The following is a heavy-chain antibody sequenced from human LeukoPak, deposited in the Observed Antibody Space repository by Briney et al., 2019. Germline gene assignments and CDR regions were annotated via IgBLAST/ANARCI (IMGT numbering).Heavy chain of an antibody. D-gene: IGHD3-22*01. CDR3: ARGSVYYYDSSGYYYLWKDDAFDI. CDR2: ISAYNGNT. J-gene: IGHJ3*02. V-gene: IGHV1-18*01. CDR1: GYTFTSYG. Sequence: ASVKVSCKASGYTFTSYGISWVRQAPGQGLEWMGWISAYNGNTNYAQKLQGRVTMTTDTSMSTAYMELRSLRSDDTAVYYCARGSVYYYDSSGYYYLWKDDAFDIWGQGTMVTVSS.